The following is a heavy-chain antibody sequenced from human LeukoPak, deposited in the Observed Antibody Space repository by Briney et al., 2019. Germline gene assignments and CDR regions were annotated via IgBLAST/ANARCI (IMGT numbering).Heavy chain of an antibody. CDR2: INNDGSST. Sequence: GGSLRLSCAASGFTFGSYWMHWVRQAPGKGLVWVSRINNDGSSTSYADSVKGRFTISRDNAKNTLYLQMNSLRAEDTAVYYCARPTKEGSSWYWWFDPWGQRTLVTVSS. J-gene: IGHJ5*02. V-gene: IGHV3-74*01. D-gene: IGHD6-13*01. CDR3: ARPTKEGSSWYWWFDP. CDR1: GFTFGSYW.